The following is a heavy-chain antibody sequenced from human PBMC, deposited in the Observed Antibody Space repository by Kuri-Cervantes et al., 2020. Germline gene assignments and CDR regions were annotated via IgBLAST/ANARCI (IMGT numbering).Heavy chain of an antibody. Sequence: ASVKVSCKASGYTFTSYGISWVRQAPGQGLEWMGWISAYNGSTNYAQKLQGRVTMTTDTSTSTAYMELRSLRSDDTAVYYCARDQYSTGWRGWFDPWGQGTQVTVSS. V-gene: IGHV1-18*01. J-gene: IGHJ5*02. CDR1: GYTFTSYG. CDR2: ISAYNGST. D-gene: IGHD6-19*01. CDR3: ARDQYSTGWRGWFDP.